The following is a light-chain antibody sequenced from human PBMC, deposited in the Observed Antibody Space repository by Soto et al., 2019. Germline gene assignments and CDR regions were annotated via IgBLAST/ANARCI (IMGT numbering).Light chain of an antibody. J-gene: IGKJ2*01. Sequence: DIQMTQSPSSLSASVGDRVTITCRASQSISNYLNWYQQKPGKAPKLLIYAASRLQSGVPSRFSGSESGTDVNLTISSLQPEDFATYYCQQSYSTPYTFGQGTKLEIK. CDR1: QSISNY. CDR2: AAS. CDR3: QQSYSTPYT. V-gene: IGKV1-39*01.